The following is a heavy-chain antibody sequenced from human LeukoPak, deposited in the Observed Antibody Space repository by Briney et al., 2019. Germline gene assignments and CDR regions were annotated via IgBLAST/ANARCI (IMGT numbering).Heavy chain of an antibody. CDR2: INAIGTTT. CDR1: GFTFSNYY. D-gene: IGHD4/OR15-4a*01. V-gene: IGHV3-11*01. CDR3: ARGDHGRYAFDF. J-gene: IGHJ3*01. Sequence: GGSLRLSCAASGFTFSNYYMSWIRQAPGKGLEWVSYINAIGTTTYYADSLKGRFSISRDNAKNSLSLQMDSLRAEDTAVYYCARGDHGRYAFDFWGQGTMVTVSS.